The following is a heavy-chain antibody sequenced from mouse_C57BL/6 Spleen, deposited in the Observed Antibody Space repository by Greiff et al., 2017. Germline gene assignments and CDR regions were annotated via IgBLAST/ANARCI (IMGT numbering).Heavy chain of an antibody. Sequence: QVQLQQSGAELMKPGASVKLSCKATGYTFTGYWIEWVKQRPGHGLEWIGEILPGSGSTTYNEKFKGKATFTADTSSNTAYMQLSSLTTEDSAIYYCARKRDLTGPFDYWGQGTTLTVSS. V-gene: IGHV1-9*01. J-gene: IGHJ2*01. D-gene: IGHD4-1*01. CDR2: ILPGSGST. CDR3: ARKRDLTGPFDY. CDR1: GYTFTGYW.